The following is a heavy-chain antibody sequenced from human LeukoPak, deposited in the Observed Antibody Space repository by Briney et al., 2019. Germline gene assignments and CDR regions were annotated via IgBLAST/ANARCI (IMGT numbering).Heavy chain of an antibody. CDR3: ARVRSWTYFDY. Sequence: GASVTVSCKASGYTFTCYYMHWVRQAPGQGLEWMGWINPNSGGTNYAQKFQGRVTMTRDTSISTAYMELSRLRSDDTAVYYCARVRSWTYFDYWGQGTLVTVSS. V-gene: IGHV1-2*02. D-gene: IGHD6-13*01. J-gene: IGHJ4*02. CDR2: INPNSGGT. CDR1: GYTFTCYY.